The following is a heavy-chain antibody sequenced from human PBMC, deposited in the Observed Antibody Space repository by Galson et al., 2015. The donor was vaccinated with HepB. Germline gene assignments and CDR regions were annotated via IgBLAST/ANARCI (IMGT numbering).Heavy chain of an antibody. D-gene: IGHD2-2*01. J-gene: IGHJ4*02. CDR3: AKDHRYCSSTSCNYFDY. CDR1: GFTFSSYG. Sequence: SLRLSCAASGFTFSSYGMHWVRQAPGKGLEWVAVISYDGSNKYYADSVKGRFTISRDNSKNTLYLQMNSLRAEDTAVYYCAKDHRYCSSTSCNYFDYWGQGTLVTVSS. CDR2: ISYDGSNK. V-gene: IGHV3-30*18.